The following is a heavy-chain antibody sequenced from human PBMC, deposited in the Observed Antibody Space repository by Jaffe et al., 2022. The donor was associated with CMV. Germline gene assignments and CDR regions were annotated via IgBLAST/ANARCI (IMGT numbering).Heavy chain of an antibody. J-gene: IGHJ6*02. Sequence: EVQLVESGGGLVKPGGSLRLSCAASGFTFSSYSMNWVRQAPGKGLEWVSSISSSSSYIYYADSVKGRFTISRDNAKNSLYLQMNSLRAEDTAVYYCARDRWSYGDYEGGMDVWGQGTTVTVSS. CDR2: ISSSSSYI. V-gene: IGHV3-21*01. CDR1: GFTFSSYS. D-gene: IGHD4-17*01. CDR3: ARDRWSYGDYEGGMDV.